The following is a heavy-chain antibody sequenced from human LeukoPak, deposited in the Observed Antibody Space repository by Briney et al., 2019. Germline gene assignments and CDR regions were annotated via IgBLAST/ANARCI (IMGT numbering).Heavy chain of an antibody. Sequence: PGGSLRLSCAASEFTFSSYWMSWVRQAPGKGLEWVANIKQDGSEKYYVDSVKGRFTISRDNSKNTLYLQMNSLRAEDTAVYYCARAAENYGGRFDSWGQGTLVTVSS. J-gene: IGHJ4*02. CDR1: EFTFSSYW. CDR3: ARAAENYGGRFDS. D-gene: IGHD3-16*01. V-gene: IGHV3-7*01. CDR2: IKQDGSEK.